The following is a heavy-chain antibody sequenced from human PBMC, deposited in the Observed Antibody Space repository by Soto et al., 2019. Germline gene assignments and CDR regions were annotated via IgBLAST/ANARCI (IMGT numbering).Heavy chain of an antibody. D-gene: IGHD4-17*01. Sequence: QVQLVESGGGVVQPGRSLRLSCAASGFTFSSYGMHWVRQAPGKGLEWVAVIWYDGSDKYYADSVKGRFTISRDNSKKTLYLQMNSLRAEDTAVYYCARDLSYGDYDGLLDYWGQGTLVTVSS. V-gene: IGHV3-33*01. CDR2: IWYDGSDK. CDR1: GFTFSSYG. CDR3: ARDLSYGDYDGLLDY. J-gene: IGHJ4*02.